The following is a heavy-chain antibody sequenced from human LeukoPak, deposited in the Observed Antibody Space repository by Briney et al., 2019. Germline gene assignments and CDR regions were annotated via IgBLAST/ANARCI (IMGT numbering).Heavy chain of an antibody. CDR1: GGSLSSGSYY. CDR3: ARDHIVVVPAAIYNWFDP. V-gene: IGHV4-61*02. D-gene: IGHD2-2*01. J-gene: IGHJ5*02. CDR2: IYTSGST. Sequence: SQTLSLTCTVSGGSLSSGSYYWSWLRQPAGTGLEWIGRIYTSGSTNYNPSLKSRVTISVDTSKNQFSLKLSSVTAADTAVYYCARDHIVVVPAAIYNWFDPWGQGTLVTVSS.